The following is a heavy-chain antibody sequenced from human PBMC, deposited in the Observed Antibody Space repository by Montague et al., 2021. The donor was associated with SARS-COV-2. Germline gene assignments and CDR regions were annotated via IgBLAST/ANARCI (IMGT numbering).Heavy chain of an antibody. CDR1: GDSVSSNIAA. Sequence: CAISGDSVSSNIAAWNWNRQSPSRRLECLGRTYYRSKWYNDYAVPVRSRITISPDTSKNQFSLQLNSVTPEYTAVYYCAQERGPGRTTWHDVDYWGQGTLVTVSS. V-gene: IGHV6-1*01. D-gene: IGHD1-1*01. J-gene: IGHJ4*02. CDR2: TYYRSKWYN. CDR3: AQERGPGRTTWHDVDY.